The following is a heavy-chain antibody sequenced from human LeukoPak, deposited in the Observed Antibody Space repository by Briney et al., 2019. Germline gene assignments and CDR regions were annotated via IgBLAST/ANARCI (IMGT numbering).Heavy chain of an antibody. V-gene: IGHV3-30-3*01. CDR3: ARTTTPHYYGSGSYALGY. D-gene: IGHD3-10*01. CDR2: ISYDGSNK. CDR1: GFTFSTYA. Sequence: GGSLRLSCAASGFTFSTYAMHWVRQGPGKGLEWVAVISYDGSNKYYADSVKGRFTISRDNSKNTLYLQMSSLSAEDTAVYYCARTTTPHYYGSGSYALGYWGQGTLVTVPP. J-gene: IGHJ4*02.